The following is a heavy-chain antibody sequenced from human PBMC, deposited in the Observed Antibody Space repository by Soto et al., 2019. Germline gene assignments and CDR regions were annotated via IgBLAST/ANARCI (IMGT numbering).Heavy chain of an antibody. J-gene: IGHJ5*02. CDR3: AAWDISNP. D-gene: IGHD2-15*01. CDR2: IKPDGSAK. Sequence: EKLVQSGGGLVRPGGSLRLSCVGSGITFSNYWMNWVRQTPGKGLEWVANIKPDGSAKAYVDSVKGRFTVSRDNAKNSLYLQMNSLRAEDTAVYFCAAWDISNPWGQGTLVTVSS. CDR1: GITFSNYW. V-gene: IGHV3-7*01.